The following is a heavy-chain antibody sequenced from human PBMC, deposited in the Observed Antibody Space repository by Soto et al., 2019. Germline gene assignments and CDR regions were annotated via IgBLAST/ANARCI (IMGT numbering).Heavy chain of an antibody. CDR1: GFTFSSYS. CDR3: ANNYGSGSYYPYYFDY. J-gene: IGHJ4*02. D-gene: IGHD3-10*01. CDR2: ISYDGSNK. V-gene: IGHV3-30*18. Sequence: QVQLVESGGGVVQPGRSLRLSCAASGFTFSSYSMHWVRQAPGKGLEWVAVISYDGSNKYYADSVKGRFTISRDNSKNTLYLQMNSLRAEDTAVYYCANNYGSGSYYPYYFDYWGQGTLVTVSS.